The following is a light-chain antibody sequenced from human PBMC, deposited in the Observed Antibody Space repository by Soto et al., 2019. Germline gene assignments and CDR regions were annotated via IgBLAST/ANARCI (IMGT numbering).Light chain of an antibody. CDR1: SSNIGADYD. Sequence: QSVLTQPPSVSGAPGQRVTISCTGSSSNIGADYDVHWYQQLPGTAPKLLIYGNSNRPSGDPDRFSGSKSGTSASLAITGLQAEDEADYYCQSYDSSLSAVVFGGGTKVTVL. J-gene: IGLJ3*02. V-gene: IGLV1-40*01. CDR3: QSYDSSLSAVV. CDR2: GNS.